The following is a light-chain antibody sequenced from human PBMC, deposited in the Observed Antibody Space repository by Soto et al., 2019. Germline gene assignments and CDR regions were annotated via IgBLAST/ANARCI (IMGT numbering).Light chain of an antibody. J-gene: IGKJ2*01. CDR1: QSVSSSY. CDR2: GAS. Sequence: EIVLTQSPGTLSLSPGERATLSCRASQSVSSSYLAWYQQKPGQAPRLLIYGASSRATGIPDRFSGSGSGQDFTFTISRLEPEDFAVYYCQQYGSSPYTFGQGNKLEIK. V-gene: IGKV3-20*01. CDR3: QQYGSSPYT.